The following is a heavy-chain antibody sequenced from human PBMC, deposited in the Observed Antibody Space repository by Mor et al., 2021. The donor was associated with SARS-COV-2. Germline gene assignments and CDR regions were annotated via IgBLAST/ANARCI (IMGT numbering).Heavy chain of an antibody. D-gene: IGHD3-10*01. Sequence: IGRIYTSGSTNYNPSLKSRVTISVDTSKNQFSLKLSSVTAADTAVYYCAREDYYGSGLNAFDIWG. CDR2: IYTSGST. V-gene: IGHV4-61*02. J-gene: IGHJ3*02. CDR3: AREDYYGSGLNAFDI.